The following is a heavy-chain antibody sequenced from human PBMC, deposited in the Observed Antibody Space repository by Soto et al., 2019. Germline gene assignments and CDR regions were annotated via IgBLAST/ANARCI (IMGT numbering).Heavy chain of an antibody. CDR2: IIPIFGTA. CDR3: ARDVQYYDILTGYSPADYYYGMDV. CDR1: GGTFSSYA. D-gene: IGHD3-9*01. Sequence: SVKVSCLASGGTFSSYAISWVRQAPGQGLEWMGGIIPIFGTANYAQKLQGRVTITAEEYTSTAYMELSSLRSEDTAVYYCARDVQYYDILTGYSPADYYYGMDVWGQGTTVTVS. V-gene: IGHV1-69*13. J-gene: IGHJ6*02.